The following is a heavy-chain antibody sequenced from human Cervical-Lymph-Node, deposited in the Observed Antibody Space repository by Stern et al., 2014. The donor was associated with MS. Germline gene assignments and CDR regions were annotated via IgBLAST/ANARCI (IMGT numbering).Heavy chain of an antibody. CDR2: IIPIIGTV. CDR3: ATRGSTVTTLGMDV. J-gene: IGHJ6*01. CDR1: GGTFSSYA. V-gene: IGHV1-69*01. D-gene: IGHD4-17*01. Sequence: QVQLVESGAEVKKPGSSVKVSCKASGGTFSSYAISWVRQAPGQGLEWMGGIIPIIGTVNYAQKFQGGFTIWADESTSTAYMELSSLRSEDTAVYYCATRGSTVTTLGMDVWGQGTTVTVSS.